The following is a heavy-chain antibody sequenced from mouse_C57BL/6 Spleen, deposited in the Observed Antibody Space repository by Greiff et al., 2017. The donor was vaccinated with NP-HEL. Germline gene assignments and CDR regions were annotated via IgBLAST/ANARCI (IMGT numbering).Heavy chain of an antibody. V-gene: IGHV8-12*01. CDR3: ARDYYGSSYGYAMDY. J-gene: IGHJ4*01. Sequence: QVQLKESGPGILQSSQTLSLTCSFSGFSLSTSGMGVSWIRQPSGKGLEWLAHIYWDDDKRYNPSLKSRLTISKDTSRNQVFLKITSVDTADTATDYCARDYYGSSYGYAMDYWGQGTSVTVSS. D-gene: IGHD1-1*01. CDR2: IYWDDDK. CDR1: GFSLSTSGMG.